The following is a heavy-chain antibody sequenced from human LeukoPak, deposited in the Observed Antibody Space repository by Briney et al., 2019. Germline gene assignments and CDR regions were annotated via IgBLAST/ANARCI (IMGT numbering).Heavy chain of an antibody. V-gene: IGHV4-34*01. Sequence: GSLRLSCAASGFTFSRYWMSWIRQTPGKGLEWIGEINHSGTTKYNPSLKSRVTISVDTSKNQFSLKLSSVTAADTAVYYCARGRVPVPGEYQLQYPLWWSQGTLVTVSS. D-gene: IGHD2-2*02. CDR3: ARGRVPVPGEYQLQYPLW. CDR1: GFTFSRYW. J-gene: IGHJ4*02. CDR2: INHSGTT.